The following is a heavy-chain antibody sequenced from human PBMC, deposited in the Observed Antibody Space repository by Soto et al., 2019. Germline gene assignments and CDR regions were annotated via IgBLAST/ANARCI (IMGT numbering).Heavy chain of an antibody. CDR1: GYTFTSYD. Sequence: QVQLVQSGAEVKKPGASVKVSCKASGYTFTSYDINWVRQATGQGLEWMGWMNPNSGITGYAQKFQGRVTMTRNTSISTAYMELSSLRSEDTAVYYCARGLEQQLESRFYYYYYYYMDVWGKGTTVTVSS. CDR3: ARGLEQQLESRFYYYYYYYMDV. J-gene: IGHJ6*03. V-gene: IGHV1-8*01. D-gene: IGHD6-13*01. CDR2: MNPNSGIT.